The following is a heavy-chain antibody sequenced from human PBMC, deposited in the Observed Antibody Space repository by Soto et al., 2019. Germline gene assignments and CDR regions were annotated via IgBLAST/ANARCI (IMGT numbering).Heavy chain of an antibody. Sequence: ASVKVSCKASGYTFTSYGISWVRQAPGQGLEWMGWISAYNGNTNYAQKLQGRVTMTTDTSTSTAYMELRSLRSDDTAVYYCARDSRCGLSQNWFDPWGQGTLVTVSS. D-gene: IGHD4-17*01. CDR1: GYTFTSYG. V-gene: IGHV1-18*01. CDR3: ARDSRCGLSQNWFDP. J-gene: IGHJ5*02. CDR2: ISAYNGNT.